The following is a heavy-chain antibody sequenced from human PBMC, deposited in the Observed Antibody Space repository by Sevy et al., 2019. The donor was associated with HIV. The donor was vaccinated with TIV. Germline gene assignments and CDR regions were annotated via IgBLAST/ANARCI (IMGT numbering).Heavy chain of an antibody. CDR3: AKDLLELTIKELAQDYYYGMDV. J-gene: IGHJ6*02. V-gene: IGHV3-30*18. CDR2: TSYDGGNK. Sequence: GGSLRLSCVASGFTFSTYGMHWVRQAPGKGLEWVAITSYDGGNKYYEDSVKGRFTISRDNSKNTLYLQMNSLRAEDTAVYYCAKDLLELTIKELAQDYYYGMDVWGQGTTVTVSS. CDR1: GFTFSTYG. D-gene: IGHD5-12*01.